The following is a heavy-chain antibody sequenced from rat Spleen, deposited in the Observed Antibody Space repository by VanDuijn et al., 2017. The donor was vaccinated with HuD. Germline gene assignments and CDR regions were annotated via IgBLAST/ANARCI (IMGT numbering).Heavy chain of an antibody. D-gene: IGHD1-12*02. V-gene: IGHV2-30*01. CDR1: GFSLTNYN. J-gene: IGHJ2*01. CDR2: IWTGGST. CDR3: TRYRTDDGTYYPFDY. Sequence: QVQLKESGPGLVQTSQTLSLTCTVSGFSLTNYNVHWVRQPTGKGLEWMGMIWTGGSTDYNSALKSRLSISRDTSKNQVFLKMNSLQTDDTGTYYCTRYRTDDGTYYPFDYWGQGVMVTVSS.